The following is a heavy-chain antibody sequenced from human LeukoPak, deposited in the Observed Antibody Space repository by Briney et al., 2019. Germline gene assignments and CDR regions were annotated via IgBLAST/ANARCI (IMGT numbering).Heavy chain of an antibody. D-gene: IGHD3-22*01. CDR3: AIPHMSSGYYSWFDP. V-gene: IGHV1-69*04. CDR2: IIPILGIA. CDR1: GGTFSSYA. J-gene: IGHJ5*02. Sequence: SVKVSCKASGGTFSSYAISWVRQAPGQGLEWMGRIIPILGIANYAQKFQGRVTITADKSTSTAYMELSSLRSEDTAVYYCAIPHMSSGYYSWFDPWGQGTLVTVSS.